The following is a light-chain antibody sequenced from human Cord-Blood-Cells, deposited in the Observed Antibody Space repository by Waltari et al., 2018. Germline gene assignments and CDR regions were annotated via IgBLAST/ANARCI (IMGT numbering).Light chain of an antibody. V-gene: IGLV2-23*01. CDR2: GGS. CDR3: CSYAGSVV. J-gene: IGLJ2*01. Sequence: QSALTQPASASGSSGKSITISCTGTSSDVWSYNLVSWYQQHLGKAPKLMLYGGSQRPTGVSNRFSGSKAVNTASLTISVLQAEDEADYYCCSYAGSVVFGGGTKLTVL. CDR1: SSDVWSYNL.